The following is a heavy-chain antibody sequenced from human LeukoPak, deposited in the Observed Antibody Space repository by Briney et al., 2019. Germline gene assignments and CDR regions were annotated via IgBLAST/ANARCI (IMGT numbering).Heavy chain of an antibody. CDR2: VYSGGRT. CDR1: GFTFSSYA. J-gene: IGHJ3*02. V-gene: IGHV3-66*01. D-gene: IGHD6-19*01. Sequence: GGSLRLSCAASGFTFSSYAMSWVRQAPGKGLEWVSVVYSGGRTYYADSVKGRFTISRDNSKNTLYLQMNSLRAEDTAVYYCARYLTGWSSAFDTWGQGTMVTVSS. CDR3: ARYLTGWSSAFDT.